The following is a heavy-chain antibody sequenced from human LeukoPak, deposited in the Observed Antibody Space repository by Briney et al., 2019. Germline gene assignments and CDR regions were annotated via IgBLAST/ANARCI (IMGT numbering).Heavy chain of an antibody. Sequence: PGGSLRLSCAASGFTFSSYWMHWVRQAPGKGLEWVSSISSSSSYIYYADSVKGRFTISRDNAKNSLYLQMNSLRAEDTAVYYCARTMYYDSLALFDYWGQGTLVTVSS. CDR3: ARTMYYDSLALFDY. CDR2: ISSSSSYI. D-gene: IGHD3-22*01. J-gene: IGHJ4*02. V-gene: IGHV3-21*01. CDR1: GFTFSSYW.